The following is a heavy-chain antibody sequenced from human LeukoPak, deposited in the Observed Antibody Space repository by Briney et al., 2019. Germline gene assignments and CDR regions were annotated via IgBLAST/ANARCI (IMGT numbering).Heavy chain of an antibody. V-gene: IGHV1-18*01. CDR3: ARDWYCISEPCYDRFDP. J-gene: IGHJ5*02. CDR2: ISTSNGDT. Sequence: ASVKVSCKASGYTFTSFCISWVRQAPGQGLEWMGWISTSNGDTSYERRIRDRVVLTTDTSTNTAFMEVRSLRPDDTAMYYCARDWYCISEPCYDRFDPWGQGTLVTVSS. D-gene: IGHD2-2*01. CDR1: GYTFTSFC.